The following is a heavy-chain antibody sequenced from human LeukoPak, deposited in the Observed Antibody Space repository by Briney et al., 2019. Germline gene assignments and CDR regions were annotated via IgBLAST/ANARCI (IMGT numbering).Heavy chain of an antibody. J-gene: IGHJ6*03. D-gene: IGHD2-2*01. Sequence: SVRVSCKASGGTFSSYAISWVRQAPGQGLEWMGGIIPIFGTANYAQKFQGRVTITADESTSTAYMELSSLRSEDTAVYYCAIHSSTSPTYRGYYYYYYMDVWGKGTTVTVSS. CDR2: IIPIFGTA. CDR1: GGTFSSYA. CDR3: AIHSSTSPTYRGYYYYYYMDV. V-gene: IGHV1-69*13.